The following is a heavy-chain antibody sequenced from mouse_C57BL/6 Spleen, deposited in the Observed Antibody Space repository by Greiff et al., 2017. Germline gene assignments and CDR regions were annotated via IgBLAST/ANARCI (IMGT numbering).Heavy chain of an antibody. Sequence: VQLQQSGPELVKPGASVKIPCKASGYTFTDYNMDWVKQSHGKSLEWIGDINPNNGGTIYNQKFKGKATLTVDKSSSTAYMELRSLTSEDTAVYYCATLHYYGSRDAMDYWGQGTSVTVSS. J-gene: IGHJ4*01. CDR3: ATLHYYGSRDAMDY. V-gene: IGHV1-18*01. D-gene: IGHD1-1*01. CDR2: INPNNGGT. CDR1: GYTFTDYN.